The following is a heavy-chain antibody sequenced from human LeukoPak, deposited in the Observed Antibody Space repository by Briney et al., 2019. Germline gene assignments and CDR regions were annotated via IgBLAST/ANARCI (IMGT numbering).Heavy chain of an antibody. CDR2: IRYDGTKK. Sequence: GGSLRLSCVAAGFTFSDYGMHWVRQAPGKGLEWVAFIRYDGTKKYYADSVKGRFTISRDDSKNTVYLQMYSLRPEDTAVYYCAKASGRSAYGPDYWGQGTLVTVFS. V-gene: IGHV3-30*02. CDR3: AKASGRSAYGPDY. CDR1: GFTFSDYG. J-gene: IGHJ4*02. D-gene: IGHD3-16*01.